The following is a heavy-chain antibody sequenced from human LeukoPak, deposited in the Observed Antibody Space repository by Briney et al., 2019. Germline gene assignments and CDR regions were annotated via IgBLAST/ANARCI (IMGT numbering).Heavy chain of an antibody. Sequence: GGSLRLSCAASGFTFSNYAMSWVRQAPGKGLEWVSYISSSGSTIYYADSVKGRFTISRDNSKNTLYLQMNSLRAEDTALYYCAKGGPMVRGVIITYFDYWGQGTLVTVSS. CDR1: GFTFSNYA. V-gene: IGHV3-23*01. CDR2: ISSSGSTI. J-gene: IGHJ4*02. D-gene: IGHD3-10*01. CDR3: AKGGPMVRGVIITYFDY.